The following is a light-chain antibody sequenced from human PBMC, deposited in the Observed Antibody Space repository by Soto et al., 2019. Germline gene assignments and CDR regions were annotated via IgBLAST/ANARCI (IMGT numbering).Light chain of an antibody. CDR1: QSVGSNY. J-gene: IGKJ1*01. CDR2: AAS. CDR3: QQYGTSPWA. V-gene: IGKV3-20*01. Sequence: EIVLTQSPGTLSLSPGERATLSCRASQSVGSNYLAWYQHKPGQAPRLLIFAASHRATGIPDGFSGSGSGSGFSLPISRLEPEEIAVYSCQQYGTSPWAFGQGTKVAIK.